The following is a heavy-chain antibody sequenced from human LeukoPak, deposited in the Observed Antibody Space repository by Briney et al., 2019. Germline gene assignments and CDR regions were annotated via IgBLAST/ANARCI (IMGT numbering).Heavy chain of an antibody. CDR3: ARDLDRIAAPSYNWFDP. J-gene: IGHJ5*02. D-gene: IGHD6-13*01. Sequence: GSLRLSCAASGFTFSSYSMNWVRQPPGKGLEWIGEINHSGSTNYNPSLKSRVTISVDTSKNQFSLKLSSVTAADTAVYYCARDLDRIAAPSYNWFDPWGQGTLVTVSS. CDR2: INHSGST. V-gene: IGHV4-34*01. CDR1: GFTFSSYS.